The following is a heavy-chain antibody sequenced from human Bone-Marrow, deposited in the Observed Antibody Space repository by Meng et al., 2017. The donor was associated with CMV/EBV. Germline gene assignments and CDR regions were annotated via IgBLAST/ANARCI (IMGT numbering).Heavy chain of an antibody. D-gene: IGHD3-9*01. CDR3: ASIFERADV. Sequence: GGSLRLSCAASGFTFSSYSMNWVRQASGKGLEWISYISSSSSTIYYADSVKGRFTISRDNAKNSLYLQMDRLRAEDTAVYYCASIFERADVWGQGTTVTVSS. J-gene: IGHJ6*02. V-gene: IGHV3-48*04. CDR1: GFTFSSYS. CDR2: ISSSSSTI.